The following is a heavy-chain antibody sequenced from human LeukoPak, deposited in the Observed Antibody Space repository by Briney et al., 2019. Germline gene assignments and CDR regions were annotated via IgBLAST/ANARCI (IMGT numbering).Heavy chain of an antibody. D-gene: IGHD3-9*01. CDR2: IYHSGNT. CDR1: GYSISTSYY. J-gene: IGHJ6*03. Sequence: PSETLSLTCTVSGYSISTSYYWGWIRQPPGKWLEWIGSIYHSGNTYYNPSLKSRVTISVDTSKNQFSLKLSSVTAADTAVYYCARGSSTGYYSLNGYYYYMDVWGKGTTVTVSS. V-gene: IGHV4-38-2*02. CDR3: ARGSSTGYYSLNGYYYYMDV.